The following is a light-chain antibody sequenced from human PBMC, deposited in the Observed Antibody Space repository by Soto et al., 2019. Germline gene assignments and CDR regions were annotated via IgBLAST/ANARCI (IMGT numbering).Light chain of an antibody. CDR1: QSVSSY. CDR2: DAS. CDR3: QQRSNWPPTWT. V-gene: IGKV3-11*01. J-gene: IGKJ1*01. Sequence: EIVLSQSPATLSLSPGERATLSCRASQSVSSYLAWYQHIPGQAPRLLIYDASKRATGIPARFSGSGSWTDFTFTISSLEPEDCAVYYCQQRSNWPPTWTFGQGTKVEVK.